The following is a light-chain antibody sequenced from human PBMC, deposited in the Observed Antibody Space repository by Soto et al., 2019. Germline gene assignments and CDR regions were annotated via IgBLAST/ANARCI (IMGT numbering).Light chain of an antibody. Sequence: SYALTQPPSVSVAPGQTATVTCGGDKIGSKIVHWYKQRPGQAPVAVVFDATDRPSGIPDRFSASRSGDTATLTISRVDAGDEADYYCQVWASTAEFFVFGSGTKVTV. CDR3: QVWASTAEFFV. CDR2: DAT. CDR1: KIGSKI. V-gene: IGLV3-21*02. J-gene: IGLJ1*01.